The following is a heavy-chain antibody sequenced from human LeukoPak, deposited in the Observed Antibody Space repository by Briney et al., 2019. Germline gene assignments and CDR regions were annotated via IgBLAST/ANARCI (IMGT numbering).Heavy chain of an antibody. D-gene: IGHD5-12*01. CDR3: AGAKRGYSGYGDY. V-gene: IGHV4-59*01. J-gene: IGHJ4*02. Sequence: SETLSLTCTVSGGSISSYYWSWIRQPPGKGLEWIGYIYYSGSTNYNPSLKSRVTISVDTSKNQFSLKLTSVTAADTAVYYCAGAKRGYSGYGDYWGQGTLVTVSS. CDR2: IYYSGST. CDR1: GGSISSYY.